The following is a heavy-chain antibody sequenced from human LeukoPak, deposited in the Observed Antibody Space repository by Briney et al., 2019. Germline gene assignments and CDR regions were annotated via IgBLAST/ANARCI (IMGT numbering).Heavy chain of an antibody. J-gene: IGHJ4*02. CDR3: ARDYCSSTSCLFDY. CDR2: ISADNGNT. CDR1: GYTLSNHA. V-gene: IGHV1-18*04. D-gene: IGHD2-2*01. Sequence: ASVTVSCKGSGYTLSNHAFSWVRQAPGQGLEWMGWISADNGNTNHAQKFQGRVSLTTDTSTSTAYMELRSLRSDDTAVYYCARDYCSSTSCLFDYWGQGTLVTVSS.